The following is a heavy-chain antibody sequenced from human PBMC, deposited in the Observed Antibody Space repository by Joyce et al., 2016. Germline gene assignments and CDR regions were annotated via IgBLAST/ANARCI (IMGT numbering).Heavy chain of an antibody. CDR1: GYSFPSYG. J-gene: IGHJ3*01. V-gene: IGHV1-18*01. CDR3: ARVNIMVRGVPDAFDL. Sequence: QLQLVQSGDEVKKPGASVKVSCKASGYSFPSYGITWVRQAPGQGLEWMGWISVYKGNTNYAQKFQGRVRMTTDSSTNTAYMEMRSLRSDDTAVYYCARVNIMVRGVPDAFDLWGQGTMVTVSS. D-gene: IGHD3-10*01. CDR2: ISVYKGNT.